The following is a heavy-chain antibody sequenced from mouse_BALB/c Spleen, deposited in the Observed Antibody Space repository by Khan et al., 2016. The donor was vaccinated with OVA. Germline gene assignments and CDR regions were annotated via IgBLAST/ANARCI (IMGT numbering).Heavy chain of an antibody. CDR2: IDPYDSET. CDR3: ARNPFAY. V-gene: IGHV1-52*01. J-gene: IGHJ3*01. CDR1: GYTFTSYW. Sequence: VQLQQSGTELVRPGTSVKLSCKASGYTFTSYWMNWIKQRPEQGLEWIGRIDPYDSETHYNQKFKDKATLTVDNSSHTAYMPLTSLTSEDSAVYYCARNPFAYWGQGTLVTVSA.